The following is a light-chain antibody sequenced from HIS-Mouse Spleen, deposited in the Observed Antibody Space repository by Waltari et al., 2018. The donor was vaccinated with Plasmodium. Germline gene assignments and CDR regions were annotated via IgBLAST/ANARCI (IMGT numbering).Light chain of an antibody. J-gene: IGLJ3*02. CDR1: ALPKKY. CDR3: YSTDSSGNHRV. CDR2: EDS. Sequence: SYELTQPPSVSVSPGQTARITCSGDALPKKYAYRYQQKSGQAPGLVIYEDSKRPSGIPERFSGSSSGTMATLTISGAQVEDEADYYCYSTDSSGNHRVFGGGTKLTVL. V-gene: IGLV3-10*01.